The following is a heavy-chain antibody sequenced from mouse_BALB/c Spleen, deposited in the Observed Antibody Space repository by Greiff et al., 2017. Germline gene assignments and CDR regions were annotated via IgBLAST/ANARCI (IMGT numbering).Heavy chain of an antibody. J-gene: IGHJ3*01. D-gene: IGHD1-1*01. V-gene: IGHV1-77*01. CDR2: ICPGSGST. CDR3: ARSEGSSYRFAY. Sequence: QVQLQQSGPELVKPGASVKMSCKASGYTFTDYVISWVKQRTGQGLEWIGEICPGSGSTYYNEKFKGKATLTADKSSNTAYMQLSSLTSEDSAVYFCARSEGSSYRFAYWGQGTLVTVSA. CDR1: GYTFTDYV.